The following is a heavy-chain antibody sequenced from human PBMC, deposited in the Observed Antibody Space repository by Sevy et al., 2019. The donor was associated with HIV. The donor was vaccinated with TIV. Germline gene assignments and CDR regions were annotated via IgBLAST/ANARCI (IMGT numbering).Heavy chain of an antibody. Sequence: ASVKVSCKASGYTFTDYDITWVRQVTGQGLELVGWMNPNSGHTAYTENFQGRVSTTRDTSISTAYMELSSLRSEDTAVYHCAKLSSCGGDCYYFDFWGQGTLVTVSS. V-gene: IGHV1-8*01. J-gene: IGHJ4*02. CDR1: GYTFTDYD. CDR3: AKLSSCGGDCYYFDF. D-gene: IGHD2-21*02. CDR2: MNPNSGHT.